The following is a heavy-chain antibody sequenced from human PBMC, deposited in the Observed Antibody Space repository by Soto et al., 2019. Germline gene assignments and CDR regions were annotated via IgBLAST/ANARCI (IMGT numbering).Heavy chain of an antibody. CDR1: GFSLNTYGVG. V-gene: IGHV2-5*02. CDR2: IYWDDDK. J-gene: IGHJ4*02. Sequence: QITLKESGPTLVKPTQTLTLTCTVSGFSLNTYGVGVGWIRQPPGKALEWLALIYWDDDKRYSPSLKSRLTITKDTSKHQAVLTMTNIDPVDTVTYYCARALGSCGAYYVDYWGQGTLVTVSS. CDR3: ARALGSCGAYYVDY. D-gene: IGHD2-21*01.